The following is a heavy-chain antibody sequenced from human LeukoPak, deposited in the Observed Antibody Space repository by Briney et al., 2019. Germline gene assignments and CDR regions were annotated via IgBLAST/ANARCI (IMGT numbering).Heavy chain of an antibody. CDR3: ARGPLRFLEWSPPGHDY. CDR1: GYTFTGYY. V-gene: IGHV1-2*02. CDR2: INPNSGGT. J-gene: IGHJ4*02. Sequence: ASVKVSCKASGYTFTGYYMHWVRQAPGQGLEWMGWINPNSGGTNYAQKFQGRVTMTRDTSISTAYMELSRLRSDDTVVYYCARGPLRFLEWSPPGHDYWGQGTLVTVSS. D-gene: IGHD3-3*01.